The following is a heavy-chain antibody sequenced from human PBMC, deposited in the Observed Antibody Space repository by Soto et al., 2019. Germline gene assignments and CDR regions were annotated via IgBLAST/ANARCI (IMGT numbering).Heavy chain of an antibody. CDR3: ARDRSYGVFDF. Sequence: QVQLQESGPGLMKPSETLSLTCSVSGGSVSGGSYFWSWIRQPPGKGLEWLGFISNTGRTIYNPSLESRVTISVDPSKNQFSMNLSSVTAADTAVYYCARDRSYGVFDFWGQGTLFTVSS. V-gene: IGHV4-61*01. J-gene: IGHJ4*02. D-gene: IGHD2-8*01. CDR1: GGSVSGGSYF. CDR2: ISNTGRT.